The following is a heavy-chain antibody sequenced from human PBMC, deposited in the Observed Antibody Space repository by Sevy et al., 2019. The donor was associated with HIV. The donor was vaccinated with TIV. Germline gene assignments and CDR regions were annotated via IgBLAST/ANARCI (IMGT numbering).Heavy chain of an antibody. D-gene: IGHD3-22*01. CDR2: ISRSGSTI. J-gene: IGHJ5*02. V-gene: IGHV3-11*01. CDR3: ARENTMIEEPGWFDP. Sequence: GGSLRLSCAASGFTFSDYYMSWIRQAPGEGLQWVSYISRSGSTINYADSVKGRFTISRDNAKNSLYLQINSLRAEDTAVYYCARENTMIEEPGWFDPWGQGTLVTVSS. CDR1: GFTFSDYY.